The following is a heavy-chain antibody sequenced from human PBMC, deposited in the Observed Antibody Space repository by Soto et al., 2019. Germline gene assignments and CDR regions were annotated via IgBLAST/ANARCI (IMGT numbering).Heavy chain of an antibody. J-gene: IGHJ4*02. CDR2: IYYSAST. CDR1: GDSVTSDY. CDR3: ARHLPYCGGDCYSLDY. V-gene: IGHV4-59*08. D-gene: IGHD2-21*02. Sequence: PSETLSLTCTVSGDSVTSDYWSWIRQPPGKGLEWIGYIYYSASTNYSPSLKSRVTISVDTSKNQFSLNLSSVTAADTAVYYCARHLPYCGGDCYSLDYWGQGTLVTVSS.